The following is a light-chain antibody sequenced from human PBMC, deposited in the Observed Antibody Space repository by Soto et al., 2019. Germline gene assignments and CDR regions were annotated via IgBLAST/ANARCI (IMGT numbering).Light chain of an antibody. Sequence: QSDLTQPPSASGSPGQSVTISCTGTSSDVGGYNYVSWYQQYPGKAPKLMIYEVSKRPSGVPDRFSGSKSGNTASLTVSGLQAEDEADYYCSSYAGSNNVFGGGTKVTVL. CDR1: SSDVGGYNY. CDR3: SSYAGSNNV. CDR2: EVS. V-gene: IGLV2-8*01. J-gene: IGLJ2*01.